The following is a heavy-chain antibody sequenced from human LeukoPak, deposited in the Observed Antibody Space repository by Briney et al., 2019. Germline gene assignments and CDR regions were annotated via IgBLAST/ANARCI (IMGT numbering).Heavy chain of an antibody. CDR3: AKAPGYSSWWCGEY. J-gene: IGHJ4*02. CDR1: AFTFSSYG. D-gene: IGHD6-13*01. V-gene: IGHV3-30-3*01. CDR2: ISYDGSDT. Sequence: PGGSLRLSCAASAFTFSSYGMHWVRQAPGKGLEWVAVISYDGSDTYYADSVKGRFTISRDNSKNTLYLQMNGLRAEDTAVYYCAKAPGYSSWWCGEYWGQGTLVTVSS.